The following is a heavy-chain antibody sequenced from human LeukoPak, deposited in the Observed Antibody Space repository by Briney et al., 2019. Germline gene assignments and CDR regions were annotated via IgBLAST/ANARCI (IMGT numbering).Heavy chain of an antibody. J-gene: IGHJ3*02. CDR2: IWYDGSNK. D-gene: IGHD4-17*01. V-gene: IGHV3-33*03. Sequence: GGSLRLSCAASGFTFSSYGMHWVRQAPGKGLEWVAVIWYDGSNKYYADSVKGRFTISRDNAKNSLYLQVNSLTAEDTAMYYCARARSDYGGAFDIWGQGTMVTVSS. CDR3: ARARSDYGGAFDI. CDR1: GFTFSSYG.